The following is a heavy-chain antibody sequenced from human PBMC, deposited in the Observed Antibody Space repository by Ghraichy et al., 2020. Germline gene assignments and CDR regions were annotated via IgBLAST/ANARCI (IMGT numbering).Heavy chain of an antibody. CDR1: GFTFSSYG. CDR2: ISYDGSNK. Sequence: GGSLRLSCAASGFTFSSYGMHWVRQAPGKGLEWVAVISYDGSNKYYADSVKGRFTISRDNSKNTLYLQMNSLRAEDTAVYYCAKDRSHYRWSGGMDVWGQGTTVTVSS. J-gene: IGHJ6*02. D-gene: IGHD1-26*01. V-gene: IGHV3-30*18. CDR3: AKDRSHYRWSGGMDV.